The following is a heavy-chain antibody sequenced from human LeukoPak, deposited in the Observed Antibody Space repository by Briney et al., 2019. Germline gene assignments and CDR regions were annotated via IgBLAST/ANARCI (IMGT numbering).Heavy chain of an antibody. CDR3: ARDPDIVVVPAAIPFAY. V-gene: IGHV3-20*04. CDR2: INWNGGST. CDR1: GFTFDDYG. J-gene: IGHJ4*02. D-gene: IGHD2-2*01. Sequence: GGSLRLSGAASGFTFDDYGMSWVSQAPGKGLEWVFGINWNGGSTGYADSVKGRFTISRDNAKNSLYLQMNSLRAEDTALYYCARDPDIVVVPAAIPFAYWGQGTLVTVSS.